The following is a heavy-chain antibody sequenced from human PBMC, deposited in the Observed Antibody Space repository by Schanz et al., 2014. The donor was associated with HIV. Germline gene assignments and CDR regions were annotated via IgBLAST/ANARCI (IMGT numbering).Heavy chain of an antibody. J-gene: IGHJ6*02. CDR3: AKVPVAHYYYGMDV. CDR1: GFTFDSYT. CDR2: ISGGSGDK. Sequence: EVQVVDSGGGLVKPGGSLRLSCVVSGFTFDSYTMNWVRQAPGKGLEWVSSISGGSGDKLYADSIKGRFTISRDNSKNTMYLQMNSLRAEDTAIYYCAKVPVAHYYYGMDVWGQGTTVTVSS. V-gene: IGHV3-21*01.